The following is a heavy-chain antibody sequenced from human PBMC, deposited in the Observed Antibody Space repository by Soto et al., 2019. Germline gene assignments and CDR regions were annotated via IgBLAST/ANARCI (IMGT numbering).Heavy chain of an antibody. CDR2: INHSGST. CDR1: GGSFSGYY. CDR3: ARGLAGINENNWFDP. D-gene: IGHD1-1*01. Sequence: SETLSLTCAVYGGSFSGYYWSWIRQPPGKGLEWIGEINHSGSTNYNPSLKSRVTISVDTSKNQFSLKLSSVTAADTAVYYCARGLAGINENNWFDPWGQGTLVTVSS. J-gene: IGHJ5*02. V-gene: IGHV4-34*01.